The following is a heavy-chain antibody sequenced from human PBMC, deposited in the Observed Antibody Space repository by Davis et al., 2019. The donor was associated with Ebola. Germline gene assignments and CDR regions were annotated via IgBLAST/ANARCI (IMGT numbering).Heavy chain of an antibody. V-gene: IGHV4-59*08. D-gene: IGHD5-12*01. CDR2: SHYSWST. J-gene: IGHJ6*04. CDR3: ARARGYSGYHSEWYFGMNA. CDR1: GGSISSYY. Sequence: SETLSLTCTVSGGSISSYYWSWIRQPPGKRLEWIGYSHYSWSTNYNPSLKSRVTISVDTSKNQFSLRLKSVTAADTAMYYCARARGYSGYHSEWYFGMNAWGKGTTVSVSS.